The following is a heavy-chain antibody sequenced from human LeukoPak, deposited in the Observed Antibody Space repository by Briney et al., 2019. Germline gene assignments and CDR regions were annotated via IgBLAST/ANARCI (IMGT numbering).Heavy chain of an antibody. D-gene: IGHD6-6*01. CDR2: IIPIFGTA. J-gene: IGHJ6*02. V-gene: IGHV1-69*13. CDR3: ASSSSSSLYYYYYYGMDV. Sequence: SVTVSCKASGGTFSSYAISWVRQAPGQGLEWMGGIIPIFGTANYAQKFQGRVTITADESTSTAYMELSSLRSEDTAVYYCASSSSSSLYYYYYYGMDVWGQGTTVTVSS. CDR1: GGTFSSYA.